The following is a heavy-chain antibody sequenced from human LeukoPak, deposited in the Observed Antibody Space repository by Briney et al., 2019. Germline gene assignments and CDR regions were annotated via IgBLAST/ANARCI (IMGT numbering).Heavy chain of an antibody. CDR3: AKVASDYYDSSGYYSLGGDFDY. D-gene: IGHD3-22*01. J-gene: IGHJ4*02. CDR1: GGTFSSYA. CDR2: IIPIFGTA. Sequence: SVKVSCKASGGTFSSYAISWVRQAPGQGLEWMGGIIPIFGTANYAQKFQGRVTITADESTSTAYMELSSLRSEDTAVYYCAKVASDYYDSSGYYSLGGDFDYWGQGTLVTVSS. V-gene: IGHV1-69*01.